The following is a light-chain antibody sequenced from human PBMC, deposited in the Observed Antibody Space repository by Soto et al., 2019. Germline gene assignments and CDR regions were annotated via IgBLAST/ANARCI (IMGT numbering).Light chain of an antibody. J-gene: IGKJ4*01. V-gene: IGKV3-20*01. CDR1: QSVSSTY. CDR3: HLDGTSHT. CDR2: GAS. Sequence: EIVLTQSPGTLSLSPGERATLSCRASQSVSSTYLAWYQQKPGQAPRLLISGASSRATDFPDRFSGSGSGTDFPLTINRLEPEDFAVYYCHLDGTSHTFGGGTKVEMK.